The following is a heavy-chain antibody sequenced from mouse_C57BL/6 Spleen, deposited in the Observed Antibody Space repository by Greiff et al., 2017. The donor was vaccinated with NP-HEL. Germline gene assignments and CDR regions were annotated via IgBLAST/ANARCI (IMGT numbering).Heavy chain of an antibody. J-gene: IGHJ2*01. V-gene: IGHV1-62-2*01. CDR1: GYTFTEYT. CDR3: ARHEGVLRRYYFDY. CDR2: FYPGSGSI. Sequence: VNVVESGAELVKPGASVKLSCKASGYTFTEYTIHWVKQRSGQGLEWIGWFYPGSGSIKYNEKFKDKATLTADKSSSTVYMELSRLTSEDSAVYFCARHEGVLRRYYFDYWGQGTTLTVSS. D-gene: IGHD1-1*01.